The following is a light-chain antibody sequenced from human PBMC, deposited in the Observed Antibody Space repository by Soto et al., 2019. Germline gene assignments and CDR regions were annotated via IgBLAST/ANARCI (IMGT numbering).Light chain of an antibody. V-gene: IGLV2-14*01. CDR2: DVT. J-gene: IGLJ2*01. CDR1: SSDVGAYDF. CDR3: SSYTTRSTLV. Sequence: QSVLTQPASVSGSPGQSITISGTGTSSDVGAYDFVSWYQHYPGKAPKLVTFDVTHRPPGISDRFSGSKSANTASLTISGLQAEDEAFYYCSSYTTRSTLVFGGGTQLTVL.